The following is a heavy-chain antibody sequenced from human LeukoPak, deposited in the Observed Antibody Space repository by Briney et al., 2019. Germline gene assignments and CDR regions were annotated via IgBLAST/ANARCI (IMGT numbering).Heavy chain of an antibody. CDR1: GGSFSGYY. V-gene: IGHV4-34*01. CDR3: ARDGDLDYGDPPSFDY. CDR2: INHSGST. J-gene: IGHJ4*02. D-gene: IGHD4-17*01. Sequence: SETLSLTCAVYGGSFSGYYWSWIRQPPGKGLEWIGEINHSGSTNYNPSLKSRVTISVDTSKNQFSLKLSTVTAADTAVYYCARDGDLDYGDPPSFDYWGQGTLVTVSS.